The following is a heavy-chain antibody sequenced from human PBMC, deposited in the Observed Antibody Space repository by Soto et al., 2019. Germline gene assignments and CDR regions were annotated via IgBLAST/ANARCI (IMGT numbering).Heavy chain of an antibody. CDR3: ARDLGSGYDPGDY. J-gene: IGHJ4*02. CDR1: GDTFTIFA. CDR2: IIPTIGTT. V-gene: IGHV1-69*13. D-gene: IGHD5-12*01. Sequence: SVKVSCKASGDTFTIFAISWVRQAPGQGLEWMGGIIPTIGTTNYAQRFQGRITITGDESTGTAYMELSSLKSEDTAVYYCARDLGSGYDPGDYWGQGTLVTVSS.